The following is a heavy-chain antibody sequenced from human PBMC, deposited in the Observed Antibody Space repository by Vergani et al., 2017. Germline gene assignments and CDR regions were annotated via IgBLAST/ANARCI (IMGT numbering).Heavy chain of an antibody. CDR2: ISSDGGST. J-gene: IGHJ4*02. Sequence: EVQRLESGGGLVQPGGSLRLPCAASGFTFSTYAMTWVRQAPGKGLEWVSTISSDGGSTYYADSVKGRFTISRDNSKNTLSLQMNSLTAEDTAIYYCTGPQGTSAYYYGGFDYWGQGILVTVSS. CDR1: GFTFSTYA. V-gene: IGHV3-23*01. CDR3: TGPQGTSAYYYGGFDY. D-gene: IGHD3-22*01.